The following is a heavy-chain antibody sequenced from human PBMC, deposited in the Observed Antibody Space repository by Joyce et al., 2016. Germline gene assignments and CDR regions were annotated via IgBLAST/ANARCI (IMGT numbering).Heavy chain of an antibody. CDR2: IYTSGST. Sequence: QVQLQESGPGLVKPSETLSLTCTVSGGSISSYYWSWIRQPAGKGLEWIGRIYTSGSTNYNPSLKIRVTMSVNTSKNQFSLKLSSVTAADSAVYYCARDGGVPLYYYYGMDVWGQGTTVTVSS. D-gene: IGHD2-8*02. CDR1: GGSISSYY. J-gene: IGHJ6*02. CDR3: ARDGGVPLYYYYGMDV. V-gene: IGHV4-4*07.